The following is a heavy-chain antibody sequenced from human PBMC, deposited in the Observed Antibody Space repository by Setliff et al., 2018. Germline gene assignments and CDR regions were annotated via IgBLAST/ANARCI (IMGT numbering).Heavy chain of an antibody. J-gene: IGHJ4*02. CDR3: ARGPPYSSGWYPTFPFDY. D-gene: IGHD6-19*01. Sequence: ASVKVSCKASGYTLSNYYMHWVRQAPGQGLEWMGWINPHSGGTNFPQTFQGRVTMTRDTSINTAYMELSTLTSDDTAVYFCARGPPYSSGWYPTFPFDYWGQGTRGTVS. CDR2: INPHSGGT. V-gene: IGHV1-2*02. CDR1: GYTLSNYY.